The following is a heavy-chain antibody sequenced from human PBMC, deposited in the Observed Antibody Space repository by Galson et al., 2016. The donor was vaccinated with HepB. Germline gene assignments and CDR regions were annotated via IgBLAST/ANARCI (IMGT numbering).Heavy chain of an antibody. CDR2: ISSSGSYT. CDR3: ARDYSGQLWLLGGFDY. Sequence: SLRLSCAASGFPFRSYAMSWVRQAPGKGLEWVSYISSSGSYTNYADSVKGRFAISRDNPKNSLYLQMNSLRVEDTAVYYWARDYSGQLWLLGGFDYWGQGTLVTVSS. CDR1: GFPFRSYA. J-gene: IGHJ4*02. V-gene: IGHV3-11*06. D-gene: IGHD5-18*01.